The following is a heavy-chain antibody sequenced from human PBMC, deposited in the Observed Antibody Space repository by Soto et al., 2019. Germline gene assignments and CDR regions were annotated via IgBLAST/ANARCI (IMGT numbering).Heavy chain of an antibody. CDR2: IYYSGST. CDR1: GGSISSSSYY. V-gene: IGHV4-39*01. D-gene: IGHD3-3*01. Sequence: SETLSLTCTVSGGSISSSSYYWGWIRQPPGKGLEWIGSIYYSGSTYYNTSLKSRVTISVDTSKNQFSLKLSSVTAADTAVYYCARRGRITIFGVVMQGVDVWGQGTTVTVSS. CDR3: ARRGRITIFGVVMQGVDV. J-gene: IGHJ6*02.